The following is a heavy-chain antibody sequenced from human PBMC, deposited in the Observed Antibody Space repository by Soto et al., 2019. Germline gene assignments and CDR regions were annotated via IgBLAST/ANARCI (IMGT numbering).Heavy chain of an antibody. V-gene: IGHV4-30-4*01. Sequence: SESLSLTCTASGGTISSGDYYWSLIRQPPGKGLERIGYIYYNGSTYYNPSLKSRVTTSVDTSKSPFSLRLSTMTSADTALYFCARHSSYHYYDSRAYWPLGFDYCGQRTLGTVSS. CDR3: ARHSSYHYYDSRAYWPLGFDY. CDR2: IYYNGST. CDR1: GGTISSGDYY. J-gene: IGHJ4*02. D-gene: IGHD3-22*01.